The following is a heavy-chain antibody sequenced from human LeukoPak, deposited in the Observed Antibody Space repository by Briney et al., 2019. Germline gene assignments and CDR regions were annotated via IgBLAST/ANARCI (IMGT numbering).Heavy chain of an antibody. CDR3: ARTLQSISSSSWYGYNWFDP. J-gene: IGHJ5*02. V-gene: IGHV4-34*01. D-gene: IGHD6-13*01. CDR1: GGSFSGYY. Sequence: SETLSLTCAVYGGSFSGYYWSWIRQPPGKGLEWIGEINHSGSTNYNPSLKSRVTISVDTSKNQFSLKLSSVTAADTAVYYCARTLQSISSSSWYGYNWFDPWGQGTLVTVSS. CDR2: INHSGST.